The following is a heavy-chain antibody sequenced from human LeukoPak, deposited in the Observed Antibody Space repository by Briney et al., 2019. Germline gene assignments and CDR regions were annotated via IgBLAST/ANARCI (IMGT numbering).Heavy chain of an antibody. D-gene: IGHD3-22*01. CDR2: LYYTGST. CDR3: ARGALGDYYYVIDY. V-gene: IGHV4-39*07. J-gene: IGHJ4*02. CDR1: GDSITSSSYY. Sequence: SETLSLTCIVSGDSITSSSYYWGWIRQPPGKGLEWIGTLYYTGSTYYNPSLKSRVTISVDTSKNQFSLKLSSVTAADTAVYYCARGALGDYYYVIDYWGQGTLVTVSS.